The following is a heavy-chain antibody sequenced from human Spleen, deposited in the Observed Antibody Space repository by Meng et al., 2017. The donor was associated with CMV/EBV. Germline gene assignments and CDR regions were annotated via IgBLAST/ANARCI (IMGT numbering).Heavy chain of an antibody. D-gene: IGHD3-3*01. CDR3: ARIPLYDFWSGYHYGMDV. Sequence: GALKISCAASGFTFSDYYMNWVRQAPGKGLEWVSSISSSSTIYYADSVKGRFTISRDNAKSSLYLQMNSLRAEDTAIYYCARIPLYDFWSGYHYGMDVWGQGTTVTVSS. CDR1: GFTFSDYY. J-gene: IGHJ6*02. V-gene: IGHV3-69-1*02. CDR2: ISSSSTI.